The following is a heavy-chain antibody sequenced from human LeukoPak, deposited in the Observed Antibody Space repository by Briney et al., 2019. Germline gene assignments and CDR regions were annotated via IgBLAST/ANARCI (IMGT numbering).Heavy chain of an antibody. CDR2: TYYRSKLYN. J-gene: IGHJ4*02. D-gene: IGHD5-18*01. CDR1: GDIVSRNSAT. Sequence: SQTLSLTCAVSGDIVSRNSATWHWIRQSPSRGLEWLERTYYRSKLYNNYAVSVKSRITIIPDTSNNQFSLQLNSVSPEDTAVHYCARDKGVGVDTSLAYWGQGTLVTVSS. CDR3: ARDKGVGVDTSLAY. V-gene: IGHV6-1*01.